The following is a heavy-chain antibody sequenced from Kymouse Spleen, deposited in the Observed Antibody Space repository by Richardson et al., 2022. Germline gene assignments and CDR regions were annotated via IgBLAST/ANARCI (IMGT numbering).Heavy chain of an antibody. D-gene: IGHD3-10*01. CDR3: TTDVGFGELLSPDAFDI. CDR2: IKSKTDGGTT. V-gene: IGHV3-15*01. J-gene: IGHJ3*02. Sequence: EVQLVESGGGLVKPGGSLRLSCAASGFTFSNAWMSWVRQAPGKGLEWVGRIKSKTDGGTTDYAAPVKGRFTISRDDSKNTLYLQMNSLKTEDTAVYYCTTDVGFGELLSPDAFDIWGQGTMVTVSS. CDR1: GFTFSNAW.